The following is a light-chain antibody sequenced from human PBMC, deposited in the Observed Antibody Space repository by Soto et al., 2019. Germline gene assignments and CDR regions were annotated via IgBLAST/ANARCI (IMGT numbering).Light chain of an antibody. CDR1: SSDVGGYNY. CDR2: DVS. V-gene: IGLV2-14*01. CDR3: SAYTSSSHYVV. J-gene: IGLJ2*01. Sequence: QSALTQPASVSGSPGQSITISCTGTSSDVGGYNYVSWYQQHPGKAPKLMIYDVSNRPSGVSNRFSGSKSGYTASLTISGLHALVEADYYRSAYTSSSHYVVFGGGTKLTVL.